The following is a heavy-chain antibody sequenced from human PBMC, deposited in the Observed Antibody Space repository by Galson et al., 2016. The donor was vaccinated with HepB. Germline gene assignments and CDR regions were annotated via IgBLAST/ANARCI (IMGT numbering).Heavy chain of an antibody. J-gene: IGHJ4*02. CDR1: GSSISNGGYY. D-gene: IGHD6-19*01. CDR3: ARIRGWLGVYHFDY. CDR2: IYYSGST. V-gene: IGHV4-31*03. Sequence: TLSLTCTVSGSSISNGGYYWSWIRQHPGKGLEWIGYIYYSGSTYYNPSLKSRVNISVDTSKDQFSLKLSSVTAADTVVYYCARIRGWLGVYHFDYWGQGTLVTVSS.